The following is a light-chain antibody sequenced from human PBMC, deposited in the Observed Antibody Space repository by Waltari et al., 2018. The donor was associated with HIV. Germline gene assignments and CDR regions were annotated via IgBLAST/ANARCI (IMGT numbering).Light chain of an antibody. CDR2: DDS. CDR1: NIGSKS. Sequence: SYVLTQPPSVSVAPGQTARITCGGNNIGSKSVHWYQQKPGQAPVLGVDDDSDRPSGIRERFAGSSGGNAATLGGSRVEAGEEAEYYCQGWDSSSDLSGGVCGGGTELTVL. V-gene: IGLV3-21*02. CDR3: QGWDSSSDLSGGV. J-gene: IGLJ2*01.